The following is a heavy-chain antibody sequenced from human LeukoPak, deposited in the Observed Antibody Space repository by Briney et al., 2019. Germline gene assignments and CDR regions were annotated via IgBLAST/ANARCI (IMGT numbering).Heavy chain of an antibody. Sequence: VGSLRLSCVDSGFTLSSYEMSCGRDIPGTGLEWVSAISASVGSTYYADSVQGRFTIPRDNAKNSLYLQMHSLRAEDTAVYYCARDLDYDFWSGYWVDYWGQGTLVTVSS. CDR1: GFTLSSYE. J-gene: IGHJ4*02. CDR3: ARDLDYDFWSGYWVDY. V-gene: IGHV3-23*01. CDR2: ISASVGST. D-gene: IGHD3-3*01.